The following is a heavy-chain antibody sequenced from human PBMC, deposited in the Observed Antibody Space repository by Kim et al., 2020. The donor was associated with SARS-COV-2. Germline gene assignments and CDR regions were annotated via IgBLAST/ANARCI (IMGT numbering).Heavy chain of an antibody. V-gene: IGHV4-39*01. CDR3: ARHGYDSSGYLPSDY. CDR2: IYYSGST. Sequence: SETLSLTCTVSGGSISSSSYYWGWIRQPPGKGLEWIGSIYYSGSTYYNPSLKSRVTISVDTSKNQFSLKLSSVTAADTAVYYCARHGYDSSGYLPSDYWGQGTLVTVSS. J-gene: IGHJ4*02. D-gene: IGHD3-22*01. CDR1: GGSISSSSYY.